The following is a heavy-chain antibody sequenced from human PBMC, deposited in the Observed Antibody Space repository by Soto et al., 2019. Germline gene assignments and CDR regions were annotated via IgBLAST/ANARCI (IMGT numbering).Heavy chain of an antibody. CDR2: INHLTTT. CDR3: ARGYDTALAPIF. J-gene: IGHJ4*02. CDR1: GGSFSSYH. V-gene: IGHV4-34*01. D-gene: IGHD5-18*01. Sequence: KASETLSLTCAVYGGSFSSYHWSWIRQTPGKGLEWIGEINHLTTTNYNPSLKSRVIISLDTPKNQFSLKLSSVTAADTAVYYCARGYDTALAPIFWGQGILVTAPQ.